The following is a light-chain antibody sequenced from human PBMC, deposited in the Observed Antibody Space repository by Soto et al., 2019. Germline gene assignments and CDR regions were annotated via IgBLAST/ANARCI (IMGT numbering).Light chain of an antibody. CDR2: GNS. Sequence: QSVLTQPPSVSGAPGQRVTISCTGSSSNIGAGYDVHWYQQLPGTAPKLLIYGNSNRPSGVPDRFSGSKSGTSASLAITGLQAEDEADYYCQSYDSSLSEVVFGGGT. CDR3: QSYDSSLSEVV. V-gene: IGLV1-40*01. J-gene: IGLJ2*01. CDR1: SSNIGAGYD.